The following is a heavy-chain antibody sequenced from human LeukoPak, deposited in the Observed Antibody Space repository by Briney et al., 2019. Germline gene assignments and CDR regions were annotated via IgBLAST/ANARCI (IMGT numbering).Heavy chain of an antibody. CDR1: GFTFSSYA. Sequence: GGSLRLSCAASGFTFSSYAMHWVRQAPGKGLEYVSAITNSGGGTYYANSVKGRFTISRDNSKNTLHLQMGSLTAEDMAVYYCARDGSSTSPPWYMDVWGKGTTVTVSS. CDR3: ARDGSSTSPPWYMDV. J-gene: IGHJ6*03. D-gene: IGHD2-2*01. CDR2: ITNSGGGT. V-gene: IGHV3-64*01.